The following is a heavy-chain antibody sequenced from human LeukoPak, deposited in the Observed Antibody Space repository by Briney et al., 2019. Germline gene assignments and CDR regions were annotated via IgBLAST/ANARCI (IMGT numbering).Heavy chain of an antibody. V-gene: IGHV4-61*02. CDR2: IYISGGT. CDR3: ARGDYYDSGSPYFDY. CDR1: GGSISSGSYY. D-gene: IGHD3-22*01. Sequence: PSQTLSLTCTVPGGSISSGSYYWNWIRQPAGKGLEWIGRIYISGGTNYNPSLKSRVTISEDTSKNQFSLKLSSVTAADTAVYYCARGDYYDSGSPYFDYWGQGTLVTVSS. J-gene: IGHJ4*02.